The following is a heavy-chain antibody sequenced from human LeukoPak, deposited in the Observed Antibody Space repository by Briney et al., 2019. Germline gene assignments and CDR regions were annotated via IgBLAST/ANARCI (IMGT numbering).Heavy chain of an antibody. J-gene: IGHJ5*02. D-gene: IGHD3-9*01. CDR1: GFTFGDYA. V-gene: IGHV3-9*01. CDR3: AKDSGYDILGFDP. Sequence: PGGSLRLSRAASGFTFGDYAMHWVRQAPGKGLEWVSGISWNSGSIGYADSVKGRFTISRDNAKNSLYLQMNSLRAEDTALYYCAKDSGYDILGFDPWGQGTLVTVSS. CDR2: ISWNSGSI.